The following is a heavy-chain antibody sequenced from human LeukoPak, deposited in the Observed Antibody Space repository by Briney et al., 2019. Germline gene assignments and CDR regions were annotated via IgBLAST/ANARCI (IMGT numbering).Heavy chain of an antibody. Sequence: SETLSLTCAVYGGSFSGYYWSWIRQPPGKGLEWIGEINHSGSTNYNPSLKSRVTISVDTSKNQFSLKLSSVTAADTAVYYCARHDIVGWYFDLWGRGTLLTVSS. CDR1: GGSFSGYY. J-gene: IGHJ2*01. D-gene: IGHD2-21*01. CDR3: ARHDIVGWYFDL. V-gene: IGHV4-34*01. CDR2: INHSGST.